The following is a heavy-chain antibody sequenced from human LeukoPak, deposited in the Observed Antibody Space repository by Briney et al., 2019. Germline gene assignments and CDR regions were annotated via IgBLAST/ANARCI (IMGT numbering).Heavy chain of an antibody. Sequence: PSETLSLTCTVSGGSISSYYWSWIRQPPGKGLEWIWYIYYSGSTNYNPSLKSRVTISVDTSKNQFSLKLSSVTAADTAVYYCARGSSFSIAAAGTGFDYWGQGTLVTVSS. CDR1: GGSISSYY. CDR2: IYYSGST. J-gene: IGHJ4*02. CDR3: ARGSSFSIAAAGTGFDY. V-gene: IGHV4-59*01. D-gene: IGHD6-13*01.